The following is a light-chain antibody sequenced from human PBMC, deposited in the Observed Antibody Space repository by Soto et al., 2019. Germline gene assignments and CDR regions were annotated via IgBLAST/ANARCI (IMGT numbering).Light chain of an antibody. J-gene: IGKJ5*01. CDR1: QSISSW. CDR2: DAS. Sequence: IRMTQSPSSFSASTGDRVTITCRASQSISSWLAWYQQKPGKAPKVLIFDASSLESGVPSGFSGSGSGTEFTLTISSLQPDDFATYYCQQYNSYPYTFGQGTRLEIK. V-gene: IGKV1-5*01. CDR3: QQYNSYPYT.